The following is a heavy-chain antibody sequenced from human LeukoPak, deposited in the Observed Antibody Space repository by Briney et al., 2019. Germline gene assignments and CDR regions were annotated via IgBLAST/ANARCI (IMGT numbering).Heavy chain of an antibody. Sequence: GGSLRLSCEASGFTFSDYYMSWIRQAPGKGLEWVSYISSSGNTIYYADSVKGRFTISRDNAKNSLYLQMNSLRAEDTAVYYCARGNIAATDAFDFWGQGTMVTVSS. J-gene: IGHJ3*01. V-gene: IGHV3-11*01. CDR2: ISSSGNTI. CDR1: GFTFSDYY. CDR3: ARGNIAATDAFDF. D-gene: IGHD6-13*01.